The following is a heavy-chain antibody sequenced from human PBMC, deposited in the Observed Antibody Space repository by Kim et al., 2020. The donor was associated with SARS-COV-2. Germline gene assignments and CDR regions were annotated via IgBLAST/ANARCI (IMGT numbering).Heavy chain of an antibody. CDR2: INAASTNR. CDR1: GYTFTNHG. J-gene: IGHJ4*02. CDR3: ARDWTLDY. Sequence: ASVKVSCKASGYTFTNHGIHWVRQAPGQGLEWLAWINAASTNRKYSQKLQGRVTITRDTSASTAYMELSSLRSEDTAVYYCARDWTLDYWGQGTLVTVSS. D-gene: IGHD1-1*01. V-gene: IGHV1-3*01.